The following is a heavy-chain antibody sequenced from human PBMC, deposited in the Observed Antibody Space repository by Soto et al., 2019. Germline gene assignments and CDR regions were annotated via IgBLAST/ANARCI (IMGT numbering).Heavy chain of an antibody. V-gene: IGHV3-33*08. CDR2: IWYDGSNK. CDR1: GFTFSSYG. CDR3: VSLPGGGYSYPPTDY. J-gene: IGHJ4*02. D-gene: IGHD5-18*01. Sequence: PGGSLRLSCAASGFTFSSYGMHWVRQAPGKGLEWVAVIWYDGSNKYYADSVKGRFTISRDNSKNTLYLQMNSLRAEDTAVYYCVSLPGGGYSYPPTDYWGQGTLVTVSS.